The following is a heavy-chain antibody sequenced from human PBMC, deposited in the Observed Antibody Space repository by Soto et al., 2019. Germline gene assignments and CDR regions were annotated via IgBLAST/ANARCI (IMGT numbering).Heavy chain of an antibody. CDR1: GYTFTRYN. Sequence: QVQLVQSGAEVKKPGASVKISCKASGYTFTRYNTNWLRQAPGQRLAWMGCINPDNGNTKSSQKFQDRVIITRDTSARTAYMDLSSLRSEHTAVYYCARGIATGQLDPWGQGTLVTVSS. CDR3: ARGIATGQLDP. D-gene: IGHD2-15*01. V-gene: IGHV1-3*01. J-gene: IGHJ5*02. CDR2: INPDNGNT.